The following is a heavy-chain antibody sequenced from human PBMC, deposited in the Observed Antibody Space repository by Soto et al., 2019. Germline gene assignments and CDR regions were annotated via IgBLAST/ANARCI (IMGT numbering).Heavy chain of an antibody. Sequence: EVQLVESGGGLVRPGASLRLSCAASGFTFTSAWINWVRQAPGKGLEWAGRIKSKTDGGTVDYGAPVKGRFTISRDDSKNTAYLQMNSLRNEDTAVYYCTTAERGGSYYSDYWGQGTLVTVSS. V-gene: IGHV3-15*07. CDR2: IKSKTDGGTV. D-gene: IGHD1-26*01. CDR3: TTAERGGSYYSDY. CDR1: GFTFTSAW. J-gene: IGHJ4*02.